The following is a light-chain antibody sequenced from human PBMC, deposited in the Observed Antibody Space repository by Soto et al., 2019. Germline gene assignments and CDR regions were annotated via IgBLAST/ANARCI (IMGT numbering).Light chain of an antibody. Sequence: QSVLTQPASVSVSPGQSITISCTGTSSDVGGYNYVSWYQQHPGKAPKVMIYDVMNRPSGVSNRFSGSKSGITASLTISGLQAEDEADYYCSSYTSSSTLIFGGGTKVTVL. V-gene: IGLV2-14*01. CDR1: SSDVGGYNY. J-gene: IGLJ2*01. CDR2: DVM. CDR3: SSYTSSSTLI.